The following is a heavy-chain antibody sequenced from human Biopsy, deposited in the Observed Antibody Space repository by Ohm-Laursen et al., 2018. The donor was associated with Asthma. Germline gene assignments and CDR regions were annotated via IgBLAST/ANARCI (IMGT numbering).Heavy chain of an antibody. CDR3: ARVPTTLRYFDL. D-gene: IGHD2-15*01. V-gene: IGHV4-30-2*06. Sequence: TLSLTCAVSGDSIDSGDYSWTWIRQSPGVGLEWIGYIYRNGDTYYNPSLKSRLTISMDTSKNQFSLKLSSVTAADTAVYYCARVPTTLRYFDLWGRGTLVTVSS. J-gene: IGHJ2*01. CDR2: IYRNGDT. CDR1: GDSIDSGDYS.